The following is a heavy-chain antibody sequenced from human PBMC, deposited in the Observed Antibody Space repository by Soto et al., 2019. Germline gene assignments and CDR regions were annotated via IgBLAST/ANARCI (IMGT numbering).Heavy chain of an antibody. J-gene: IGHJ4*02. CDR2: IYYSGST. CDR3: ARAGNPFLYYYDSSGYYSPPDY. Sequence: SETLSLTCTVSSGSVSSGSYYWSWIRQPPGKGLEWIGYIYYSGSTNYNPSLKSRVTISVDTSKNQFSLKLSSVTAADTAVYYCARAGNPFLYYYDSSGYYSPPDYWGQGTLVTVSS. V-gene: IGHV4-61*01. CDR1: SGSVSSGSYY. D-gene: IGHD3-22*01.